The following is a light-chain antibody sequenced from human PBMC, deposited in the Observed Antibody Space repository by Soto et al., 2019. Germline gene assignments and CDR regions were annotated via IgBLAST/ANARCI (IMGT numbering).Light chain of an antibody. CDR2: DAS. CDR1: QSLSRW. J-gene: IGKJ4*01. V-gene: IGKV1-5*01. Sequence: DIQMTQSPSTLSASVGDRVTITSRDSQSLSRWLARYQQKQGKAPKIXIYDASSLESGVPSRFSGSGSGTDFILTISSLQPEDFETDDCQQYKAYTLTFGGGTKV. CDR3: QQYKAYTLT.